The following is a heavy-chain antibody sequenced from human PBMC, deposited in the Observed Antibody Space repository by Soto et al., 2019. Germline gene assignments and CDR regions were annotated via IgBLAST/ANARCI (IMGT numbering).Heavy chain of an antibody. CDR3: ARRGRTVLSAFDI. J-gene: IGHJ3*02. V-gene: IGHV4-39*01. Sequence: SETLSLTCTVSGGSISSSSYYWGWIRQPPGKGLEWIGSIYYSGSTYYNPSLKSRVTISVNTSKNQLSLKLSSVTAADTAVYYCARRGRTVLSAFDIWGQGTMVTVSS. CDR2: IYYSGST. CDR1: GGSISSSSYY. D-gene: IGHD3-16*01.